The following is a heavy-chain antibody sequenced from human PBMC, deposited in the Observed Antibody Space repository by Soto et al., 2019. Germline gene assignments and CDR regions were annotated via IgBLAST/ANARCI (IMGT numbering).Heavy chain of an antibody. J-gene: IGHJ6*02. CDR2: INHSGST. D-gene: IGHD6-19*01. V-gene: IGHV4-34*01. CDR3: ASSRGWGTYYYYYYGMDV. Sequence: SETLSLTCAVYGGSFSCYYWSWIRQSPGKGLEWIGEINHSGSTNYNPSLKSRVTISVDTSKNQFSLKLSSVTAADTAVYYCASSRGWGTYYYYYYGMDVWGQGTTVTVSS. CDR1: GGSFSCYY.